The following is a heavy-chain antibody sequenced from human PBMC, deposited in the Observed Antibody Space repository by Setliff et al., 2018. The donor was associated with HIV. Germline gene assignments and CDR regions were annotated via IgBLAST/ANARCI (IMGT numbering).Heavy chain of an antibody. J-gene: IGHJ4*02. V-gene: IGHV1-8*03. CDR3: ASLITVAGTLDS. CDR2: MNPNSGNT. Sequence: ASVKVSCKASGYIFTNYYTHWVRQAPGQGLEWMGWMNPNSGNTGYAQKFQGRATITRNTSISTAYMELSSLRSEDTAVYYCASLITVAGTLDSWGQGTLVTVSS. D-gene: IGHD6-19*01. CDR1: GYIFTNYY.